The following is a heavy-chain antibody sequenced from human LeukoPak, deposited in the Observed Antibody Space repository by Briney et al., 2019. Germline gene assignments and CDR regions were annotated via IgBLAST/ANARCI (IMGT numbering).Heavy chain of an antibody. J-gene: IGHJ5*02. CDR3: ARIGPYSSGFDP. CDR2: IYSSGTT. CDR1: GGSISNYH. D-gene: IGHD6-19*01. V-gene: IGHV4-59*12. Sequence: SETPSLTCTVSGGSISNYHWTWIRQPPGKGLEYIGYIYSSGTTFYNPSLKSRVAISLDTSKKQFSLKLSSVTAADTAVYYCARIGPYSSGFDPWGQGTLVTVSS.